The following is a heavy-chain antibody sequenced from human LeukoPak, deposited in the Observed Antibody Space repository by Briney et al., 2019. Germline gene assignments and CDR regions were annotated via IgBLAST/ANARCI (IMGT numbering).Heavy chain of an antibody. CDR3: ARVGYSTFDY. CDR2: IYYSGST. D-gene: IGHD4-11*01. Sequence: SETLSLTCTVSGGSITNYYWGWIRQPPGKGLEWIGSIYYSGSTYYNPSLKSRVTISVDTSKNQFSLKLSSVTAADTAVYYCARVGYSTFDYWGQGTLVTVSS. V-gene: IGHV4-39*07. CDR1: GGSITNYY. J-gene: IGHJ4*02.